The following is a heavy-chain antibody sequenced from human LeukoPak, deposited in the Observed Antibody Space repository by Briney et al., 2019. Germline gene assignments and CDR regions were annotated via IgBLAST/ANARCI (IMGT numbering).Heavy chain of an antibody. D-gene: IGHD6-19*01. CDR3: ARGRPSVSGTFDY. Sequence: PGGSLRLSCAASGFSFGDYGMSWVRQAPGKGLEWVSGSHWNGRSTNYADSVKGRFTISRANAKNSLYLQMNSLRAEDTALYYRARGRPSVSGTFDYWGQGTLVTVSS. CDR2: SHWNGRST. CDR1: GFSFGDYG. J-gene: IGHJ4*02. V-gene: IGHV3-20*04.